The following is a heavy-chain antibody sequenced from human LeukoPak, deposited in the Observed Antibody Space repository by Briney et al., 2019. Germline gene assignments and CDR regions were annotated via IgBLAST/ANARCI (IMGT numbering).Heavy chain of an antibody. CDR3: ARGLYGGADY. Sequence: XAXXGFTXXSYSMNWVRQAPGKGLEWVSSISSSSSYIYYADSVKGRFTISREKDKNSLYLQMNSLRAEDTAVYYCARGLYGGADYWGQGTLVTVSS. V-gene: IGHV3-21*01. CDR1: GFTXXSYS. CDR2: ISSSSSYI. D-gene: IGHD4/OR15-4a*01. J-gene: IGHJ4*02.